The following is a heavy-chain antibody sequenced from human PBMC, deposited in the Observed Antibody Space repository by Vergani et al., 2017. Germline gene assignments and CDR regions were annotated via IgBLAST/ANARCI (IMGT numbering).Heavy chain of an antibody. CDR3: ARPGRRWELLEYFDY. J-gene: IGHJ4*02. CDR2: IYPGDSDT. CDR1: GYSFTRYW. V-gene: IGHV5-51*03. Sequence: EVQLVQSGAEVKKPGESLKISCKGSGYSFTRYWIGWVRQMPGKGLEWMGIIYPGDSDTRYSPSFQGQVTISADRSISTAYLQWSSLKASDTAMYYCARPGRRWELLEYFDYWGQGTLVTVSS. D-gene: IGHD1-26*01.